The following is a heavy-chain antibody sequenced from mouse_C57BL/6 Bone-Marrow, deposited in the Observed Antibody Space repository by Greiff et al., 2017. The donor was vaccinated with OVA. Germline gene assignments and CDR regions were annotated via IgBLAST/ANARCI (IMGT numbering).Heavy chain of an antibody. CDR3: ARGGPDYDWFAY. J-gene: IGHJ3*01. CDR1: DSEVFPIAY. V-gene: IGHV15-2*01. CDR2: ILPSIGRT. D-gene: IGHD2-4*01. Sequence: QVQLQQSGSELRSPGSSVKLSCKDFDSEVFPIAYMSWVRQKPGHGFEWIGGILPSIGRTIYGEKFEDKATLDADTLSNTAYLELNILTSEDSAIYYCARGGPDYDWFAYWGQGTLVTVSA.